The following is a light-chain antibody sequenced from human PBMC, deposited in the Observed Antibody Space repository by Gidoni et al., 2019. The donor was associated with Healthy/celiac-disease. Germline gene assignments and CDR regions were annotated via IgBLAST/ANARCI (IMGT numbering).Light chain of an antibody. V-gene: IGLV2-23*02. CDR1: SSDVGSYNL. J-gene: IGLJ1*01. CDR2: EVS. CDR3: CSYAGSSGYV. Sequence: QAALTQPVSVSGSPGQSITISCTGTSSDVGSYNLVSWYQQTPGKAPILMIYEVSKRPSGVSNRFSGSKSGNTAYLTISGLQAEDEADYYCCSYAGSSGYVFGTGTKVTVL.